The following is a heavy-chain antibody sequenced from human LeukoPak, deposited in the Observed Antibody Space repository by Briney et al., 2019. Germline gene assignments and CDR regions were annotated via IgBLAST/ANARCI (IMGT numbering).Heavy chain of an antibody. Sequence: PGGSLRLSCAASGFTFSSYSMNWVRQAPGKGLEWVSSISGSSSYIYYADSVKGRFTISRDNAKNSLYLQMNSLRAEDTAVYYCARNKAAAGTSAYFDYWGQGTLVTVSS. V-gene: IGHV3-21*01. D-gene: IGHD6-13*01. CDR3: ARNKAAAGTSAYFDY. J-gene: IGHJ4*02. CDR1: GFTFSSYS. CDR2: ISGSSSYI.